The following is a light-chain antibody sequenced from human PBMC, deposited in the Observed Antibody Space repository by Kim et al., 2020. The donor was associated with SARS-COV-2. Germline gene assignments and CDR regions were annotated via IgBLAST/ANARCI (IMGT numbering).Light chain of an antibody. CDR2: EVS. Sequence: QSALTQPASVSGSPGQSITISCTGTSSDVGGYNHVSWYQHHPGKAPKLMIYEVSNWPSVVSNRFSGSKSGNTASLTISGLQTEDEADYYCSSYTRSDTWVFGGGTQLTVL. V-gene: IGLV2-14*01. J-gene: IGLJ3*02. CDR3: SSYTRSDTWV. CDR1: SSDVGGYNH.